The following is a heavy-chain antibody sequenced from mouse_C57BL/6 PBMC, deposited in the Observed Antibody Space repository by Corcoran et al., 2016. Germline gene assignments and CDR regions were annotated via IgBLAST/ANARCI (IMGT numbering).Heavy chain of an antibody. CDR1: GYAFSSYW. J-gene: IGHJ1*03. V-gene: IGHV1-80*01. CDR2: IYPGDGDT. D-gene: IGHD2-5*01. Sequence: QVQLQQSGAELVKPGASVKISCKASGYAFSSYWMHWVKQRPGKGLEWIGQIYPGDGDTNYNGKFKGKATLTADKSSSTAYMQLSSLTSEDSAVYFCARYSNYPYWYFDVWGTGTTVTVSS. CDR3: ARYSNYPYWYFDV.